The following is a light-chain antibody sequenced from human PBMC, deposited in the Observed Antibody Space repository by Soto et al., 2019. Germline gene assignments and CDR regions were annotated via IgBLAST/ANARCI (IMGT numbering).Light chain of an antibody. J-gene: IGKJ1*01. CDR3: QQYDVYST. V-gene: IGKV1-5*03. CDR1: RSISSW. CDR2: KAS. Sequence: DIQMTQSPSTLSASVGGTVTITCRASRSISSWLAWYQQKPGIAPKLLIYKASTLQSEVPSRFRGSGYGTDFTLTISSLQPDDSATYYCQQYDVYSTFGQGTKVEIK.